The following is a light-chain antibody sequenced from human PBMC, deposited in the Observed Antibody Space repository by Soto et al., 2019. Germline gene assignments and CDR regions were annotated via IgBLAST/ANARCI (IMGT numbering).Light chain of an antibody. CDR2: KAS. V-gene: IGKV1-5*03. J-gene: IGKJ3*01. CDR3: HQYSVTSS. CDR1: QNIYNY. Sequence: DIQMTQSPSTLSASVGDRVTITCRASQNIYNYLAWYQQKPGKAPKPLIYKASTLESGVPSRFSGSGSGKEFPLTISSLQPDDFETYYCHQYSVTSSFGPGTKVDVK.